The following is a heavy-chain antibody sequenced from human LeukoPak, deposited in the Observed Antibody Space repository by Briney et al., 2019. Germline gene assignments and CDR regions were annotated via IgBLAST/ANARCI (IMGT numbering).Heavy chain of an antibody. V-gene: IGHV5-10-1*01. CDR2: IDPGDSYT. J-gene: IGHJ4*02. Sequence: PGESLKISCKGSGYSFTNYWISWVRQMPGKGLEWMGTIDPGDSYTSYSPSFQGHVTISADKSISTAYLQWSGLKASDSAIYYCARASSTLYADYWGQGTLVTVSS. CDR3: ARASSTLYADY. CDR1: GYSFTNYW. D-gene: IGHD2-2*01.